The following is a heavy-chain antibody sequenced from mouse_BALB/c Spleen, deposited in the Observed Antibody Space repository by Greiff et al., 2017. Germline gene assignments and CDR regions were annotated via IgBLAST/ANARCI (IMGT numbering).Heavy chain of an antibody. D-gene: IGHD2-3*01. CDR1: GFNIKDTY. J-gene: IGHJ2*01. Sequence: VQLKESGAELVKPGASVKLSCTASGFNIKDTYMHWVKQRPEQGLEWIGRIDPANGNTKYDPKFQGKATITADTSSNTAYLQLSSLTSEDTAVYYCAREDGYYEYYFDYWGQGTTLTVSS. V-gene: IGHV14-3*02. CDR3: AREDGYYEYYFDY. CDR2: IDPANGNT.